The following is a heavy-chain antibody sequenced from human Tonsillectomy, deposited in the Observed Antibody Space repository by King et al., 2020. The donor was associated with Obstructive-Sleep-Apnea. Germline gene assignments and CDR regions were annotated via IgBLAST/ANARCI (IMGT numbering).Heavy chain of an antibody. CDR3: ATGTGYCSSTSCYEFDP. J-gene: IGHJ5*02. V-gene: IGHV4-39*07. Sequence: QLQESGPGLVKPSETLSLTCTVSGGSISSTSYYWGWIRQPPGKGLEWIGSMYYSGSTYYNPSLKSRVTISVDTSKHKFSLKLSSVTAADTAVYYCATGTGYCSSTSCYEFDPWGQGTLVTVSS. D-gene: IGHD2-2*01. CDR1: GGSISSTSYY. CDR2: MYYSGST.